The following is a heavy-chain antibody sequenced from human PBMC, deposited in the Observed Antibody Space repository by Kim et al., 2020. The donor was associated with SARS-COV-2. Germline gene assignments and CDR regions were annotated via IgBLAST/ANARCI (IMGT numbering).Heavy chain of an antibody. Sequence: GGSLRLSCAASGFTFSSYSMNWVRQAPGKGLEWVSYISSSSSTIYYADSVKGRFTISRDNAKNSLYLQMNSLRAEDTAVYYCARDLEYYYGSGSYYNNFDYWGQGTLVTVSS. CDR3: ARDLEYYYGSGSYYNNFDY. J-gene: IGHJ4*02. D-gene: IGHD3-10*01. V-gene: IGHV3-48*04. CDR1: GFTFSSYS. CDR2: ISSSSSTI.